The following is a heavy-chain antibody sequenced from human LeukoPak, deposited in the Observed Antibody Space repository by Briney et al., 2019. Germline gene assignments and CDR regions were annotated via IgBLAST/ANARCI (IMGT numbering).Heavy chain of an antibody. CDR3: ARGDYYDSRGFDY. CDR1: GGSISSSSYY. J-gene: IGHJ4*02. D-gene: IGHD3-22*01. Sequence: LSETLSLTCTVSGGSISSSSYYWSWIRQPPGKGLEWIGYIYYSGSTNYNPSLKSRVTISVDTSKNQFSLKLSSVTAADTAVYYCARGDYYDSRGFDYWGQGTLVTVSS. CDR2: IYYSGST. V-gene: IGHV4-61*01.